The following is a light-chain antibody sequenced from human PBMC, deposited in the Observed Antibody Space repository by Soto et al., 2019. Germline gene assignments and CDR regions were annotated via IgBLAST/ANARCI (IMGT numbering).Light chain of an antibody. V-gene: IGKV3-20*01. CDR1: QSVASLY. Sequence: EIVLTQSPDTLSLSPGEGATLSCRASQSVASLYLAWYQQRPGQAPRLLIFGASSRASGIPDRFSGSGSGTDFTLTISRLEPEDFALYYCQHYGDSSWTFGQGTRVDIK. J-gene: IGKJ1*01. CDR3: QHYGDSSWT. CDR2: GAS.